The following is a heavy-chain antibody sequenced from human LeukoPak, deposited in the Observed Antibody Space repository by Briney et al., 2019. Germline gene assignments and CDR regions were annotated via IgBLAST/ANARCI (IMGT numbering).Heavy chain of an antibody. Sequence: GASVKVSCKASGYTFTSYDISWVRQATGQGLEWMGWMNPNSGNTGYAQKLQGRVTMTTDTSTSTAYMELRSLRSDDTAVYYCARGYSSSWYDYYYYMDVWGKGTTVTVSS. D-gene: IGHD6-13*01. CDR2: MNPNSGNT. J-gene: IGHJ6*03. CDR3: ARGYSSSWYDYYYYMDV. V-gene: IGHV1-8*01. CDR1: GYTFTSYD.